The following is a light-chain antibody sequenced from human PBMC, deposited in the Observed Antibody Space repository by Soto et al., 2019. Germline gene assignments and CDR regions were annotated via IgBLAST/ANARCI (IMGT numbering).Light chain of an antibody. CDR1: QSVSSSY. J-gene: IGKJ5*01. Sequence: EIVLTQSPATLSLSPGERATLSCGASQSVSSSYLAWYQQKPGLAPRLLFYDASSRATGIPDRFSGSGSGTDFTLTISRLEPEDFAVYYCQQYGSSPITFGQGTRLEIK. V-gene: IGKV3D-20*01. CDR3: QQYGSSPIT. CDR2: DAS.